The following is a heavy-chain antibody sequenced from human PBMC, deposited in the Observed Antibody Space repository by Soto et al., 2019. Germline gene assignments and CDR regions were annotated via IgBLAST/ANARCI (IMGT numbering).Heavy chain of an antibody. CDR1: GFSFNEAW. Sequence: EVQLVESAGGLVKPGGSLRLSCVASGFSFNEAWMNWVRQAPGEGLEWVGRIKTSAGGGATDYAAPVQGRFTISRDDSKTALYLNMNSLRNEDTAIYYCTTGSVEGIWGQGTTVTVSS. V-gene: IGHV3-15*07. CDR2: IKTSAGGGAT. D-gene: IGHD2-15*01. J-gene: IGHJ6*02. CDR3: TTGSVEGI.